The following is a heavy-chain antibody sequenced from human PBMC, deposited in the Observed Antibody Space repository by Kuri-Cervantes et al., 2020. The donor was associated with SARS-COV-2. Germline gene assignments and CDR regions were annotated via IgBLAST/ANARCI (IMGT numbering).Heavy chain of an antibody. CDR1: GYTFTGYY. Sequence: ASVKVSCKASGYTFTGYYMHWVRQAPGQGLEWMGWINPNSGGTNYAQKFQGWVTMTRDTSISTVYMELSRLRSDDTAVYYCAGESNYSHYYGTEVWGQGTTVTVSS. CDR3: AGESNYSHYYGTEV. J-gene: IGHJ6*02. V-gene: IGHV1-2*04. CDR2: INPNSGGT.